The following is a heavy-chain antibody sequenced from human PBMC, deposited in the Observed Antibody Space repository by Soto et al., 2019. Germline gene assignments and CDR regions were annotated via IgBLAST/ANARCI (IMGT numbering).Heavy chain of an antibody. CDR2: IIPVFGTT. D-gene: IGHD1-26*01. CDR1: GGTFSTYV. V-gene: IGHV1-69*06. J-gene: IGHJ5*02. CDR3: ARGPAIGSWFDP. Sequence: QVQLVQSGAEVKKPGSSVKVSCKASGGTFSTYVITWVRQAPGQGLEWLGGIIPVFGTTYYAQKFQGRVTFTADKSTNTAYMELRSLTSEDTAVYYCARGPAIGSWFDPWGQGTLVTVS.